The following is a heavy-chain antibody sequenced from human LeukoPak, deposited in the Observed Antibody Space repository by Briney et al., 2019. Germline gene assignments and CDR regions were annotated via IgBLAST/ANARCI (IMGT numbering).Heavy chain of an antibody. Sequence: SETLSLTCAVYGESFNSYYWSWIRQPLGKGLEWIGEINHSGSTNYNPSLKNRVTISVDTSKNQFSLKLRSVTAADTAVYYCAPGKYCSGGSCLLNGMDVWGQGTTVTVSS. CDR3: APGKYCSGGSCLLNGMDV. J-gene: IGHJ6*02. V-gene: IGHV4-34*01. D-gene: IGHD2-15*01. CDR1: GESFNSYY. CDR2: INHSGST.